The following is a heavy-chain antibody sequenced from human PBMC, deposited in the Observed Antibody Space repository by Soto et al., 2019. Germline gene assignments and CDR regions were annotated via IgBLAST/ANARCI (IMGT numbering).Heavy chain of an antibody. Sequence: EVHLLESGGNLVQPGGSLRLSCAASGFIFGDYAMNWVRQAPGKGLEWVALVRGTNENTYYADSVKGRFTISRDNSKDTLYLEMNSLRAEDTGMYFCAKDWTHLDYWGQGTLVTVSS. D-gene: IGHD3-3*01. CDR2: VRGTNENT. CDR3: AKDWTHLDY. CDR1: GFIFGDYA. V-gene: IGHV3-23*01. J-gene: IGHJ4*02.